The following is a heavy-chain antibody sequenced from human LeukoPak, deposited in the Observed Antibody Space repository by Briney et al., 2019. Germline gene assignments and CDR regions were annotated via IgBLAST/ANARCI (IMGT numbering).Heavy chain of an antibody. CDR1: GYTSTGYY. CDR3: ARETPESQGTSPDY. CDR2: INPNSGGT. V-gene: IGHV1-2*02. Sequence: ASVKVSCKASGYTSTGYYMHWVRQAPGQGLEWMGWINPNSGGTNYAQKFQGRVTMTRDTSISTAYMELSRLRSDDTAVYYCARETPESQGTSPDYWGQGTLVTVSS. J-gene: IGHJ4*02. D-gene: IGHD2-2*01.